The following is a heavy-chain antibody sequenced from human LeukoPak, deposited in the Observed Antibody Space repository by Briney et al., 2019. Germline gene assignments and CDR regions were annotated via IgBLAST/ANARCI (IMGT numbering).Heavy chain of an antibody. V-gene: IGHV4-59*11. CDR2: IYYSGST. J-gene: IGHJ4*02. CDR1: GDSISPHY. Sequence: SETLSLTCTVSGDSISPHYWSWIRQPPEKGLEWIGHIYYSGSTNYNPFLKSRVTISVDTSKNEFSPKLSSVTAADTAVYYCASQDCSGGRCYSVPFDYWGQGALVTVSS. D-gene: IGHD2-15*01. CDR3: ASQDCSGGRCYSVPFDY.